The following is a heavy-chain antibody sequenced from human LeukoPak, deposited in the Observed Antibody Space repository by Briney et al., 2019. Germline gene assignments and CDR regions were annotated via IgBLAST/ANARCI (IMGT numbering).Heavy chain of an antibody. CDR1: GGSISSGDYY. V-gene: IGHV4-30-4*08. CDR2: IYYSGST. D-gene: IGHD3-10*01. J-gene: IGHJ1*01. CDR3: ARERGSLDGDEYFQH. Sequence: PSETLSLTCTVSGGSISSGDYYWSWIRQPPGKGLEWIGYIYYSGSTYYNPSLKSRVTISVDTSKNQFSLKLSSVTAADTAVYYCARERGSLDGDEYFQHWGQGTPVTVSS.